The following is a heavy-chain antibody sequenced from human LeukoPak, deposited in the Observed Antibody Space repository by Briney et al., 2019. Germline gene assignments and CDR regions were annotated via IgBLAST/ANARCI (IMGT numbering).Heavy chain of an antibody. Sequence: PGRSLRLSCAASGFTFSSYARHWVRQAPGKGLEWVAVISYDGSNKYYADSVKGRFTISRDNSKNTLYLQMNSLRAEDTAVYYCARRDGYNFSFDYWGQGTLVTVSS. CDR2: ISYDGSNK. CDR1: GFTFSSYA. V-gene: IGHV3-30*04. J-gene: IGHJ4*02. CDR3: ARRDGYNFSFDY. D-gene: IGHD5-24*01.